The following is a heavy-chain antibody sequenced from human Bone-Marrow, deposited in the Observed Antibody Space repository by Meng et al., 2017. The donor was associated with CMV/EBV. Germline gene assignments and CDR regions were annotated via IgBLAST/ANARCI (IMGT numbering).Heavy chain of an antibody. Sequence: GESLKISCAASGFTFSSYAMHWVRQAPGKGLEWVAVISYDGSNKYYADSVKGRFTISRDNSKNTLYLQMNSLRAEDTAVYYCARSVVPAAIPRYGMDAWGQGTTVTVSS. CDR3: ARSVVPAAIPRYGMDA. D-gene: IGHD2-2*01. CDR2: ISYDGSNK. CDR1: GFTFSSYA. J-gene: IGHJ6*02. V-gene: IGHV3-30-3*01.